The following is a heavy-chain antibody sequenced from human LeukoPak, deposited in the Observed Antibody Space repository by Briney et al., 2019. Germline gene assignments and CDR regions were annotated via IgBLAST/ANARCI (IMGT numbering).Heavy chain of an antibody. Sequence: PGRSLRLSCAASGFTFSSYGMHWVRQAPGKGLEWVAVIWYDGSNKYYADSVKGRFTISRDNSKNTLYLQMNSLRAEDTAVYYCARGVTGSGWYRAFDIWGQGTMVTVSS. CDR3: ARGVTGSGWYRAFDI. J-gene: IGHJ3*02. CDR2: IWYDGSNK. D-gene: IGHD6-19*01. V-gene: IGHV3-33*01. CDR1: GFTFSSYG.